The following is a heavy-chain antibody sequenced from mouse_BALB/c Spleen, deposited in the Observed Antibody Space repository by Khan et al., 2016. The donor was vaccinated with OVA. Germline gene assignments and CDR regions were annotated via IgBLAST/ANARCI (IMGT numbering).Heavy chain of an antibody. D-gene: IGHD2-1*01. CDR3: ARRNYGNSFDY. Sequence: EVQLQESGPSLVKPSQTLSLTCSVTGDSITSGYWNWIRKFPGNKLEYMGYISYSGSNYDNPSLKRRISITRDTSKNQYNLQLNSVTTEDTATYSCARRNYGNSFDYWGQGTTLTVSS. CDR1: GDSITSGY. V-gene: IGHV3-8*02. CDR2: ISYSGSN. J-gene: IGHJ2*01.